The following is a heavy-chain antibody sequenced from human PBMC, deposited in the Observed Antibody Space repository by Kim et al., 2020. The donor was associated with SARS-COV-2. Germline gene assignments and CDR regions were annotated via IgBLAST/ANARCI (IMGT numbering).Heavy chain of an antibody. CDR1: GFTFSSYG. D-gene: IGHD3-3*01. CDR3: GKDGQVVEWLCSWYYYNY. V-gene: IGHV3-21*01. Sequence: GGSLRLSCAASGFTFSSYGMNWVRQAPGKGLEWVSSISSSGHIYYADSVKGRFTISRDNAKNSLYLQMNSLRAEDTAVYYCGKDGQVVEWLCSWYYYNY. J-gene: IGHJ6*03. CDR2: ISSSGHI.